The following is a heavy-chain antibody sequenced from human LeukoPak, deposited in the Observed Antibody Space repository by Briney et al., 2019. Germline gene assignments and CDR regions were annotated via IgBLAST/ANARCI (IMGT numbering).Heavy chain of an antibody. Sequence: SETLSLTCTVSGGSTSSYYWSWIRQPPGKGLEWIGYIYYSGSTNYNPSLKSRVTISVDTSKNQFSLKLSSVTAADTAVYYCARDRVPAEIHLRNYYYYYYMDVWGKGTTVTVSS. CDR2: IYYSGST. CDR3: ARDRVPAEIHLRNYYYYYYMDV. V-gene: IGHV4-59*01. J-gene: IGHJ6*03. CDR1: GGSTSSYY. D-gene: IGHD2-2*01.